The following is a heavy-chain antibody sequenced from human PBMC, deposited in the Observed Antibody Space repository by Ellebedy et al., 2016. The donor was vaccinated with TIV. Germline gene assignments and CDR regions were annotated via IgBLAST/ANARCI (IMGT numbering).Heavy chain of an antibody. CDR2: IYYSGST. Sequence: SETLSLXXTVSGGSISSYYWSWIRQPPGKGLEWIGYIYYSGSTNYNPSLKSRVTISVDTSKNQFSLKLSSVTAADTAVYYCARTFTIGELYPPVDVWGQGTTVTVSS. CDR1: GGSISSYY. J-gene: IGHJ6*02. CDR3: ARTFTIGELYPPVDV. D-gene: IGHD3-3*01. V-gene: IGHV4-59*01.